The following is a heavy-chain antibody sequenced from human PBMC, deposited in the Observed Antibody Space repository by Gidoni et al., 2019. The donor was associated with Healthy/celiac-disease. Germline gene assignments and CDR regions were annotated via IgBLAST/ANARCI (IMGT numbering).Heavy chain of an antibody. CDR2: ISSSSSYI. CDR3: ARASDYGDYDWFDP. D-gene: IGHD4-17*01. Sequence: EVQLVESGAGLVKPGGSLRLSCAASGFTFSSYSMNWVRQAPGKGLEWVSSISSSSSYIYYADSVKGRFTISRDNAKNSLYLQMNSLRAEDTAVYYCARASDYGDYDWFDPWGQGTLVTVSS. V-gene: IGHV3-21*01. CDR1: GFTFSSYS. J-gene: IGHJ5*02.